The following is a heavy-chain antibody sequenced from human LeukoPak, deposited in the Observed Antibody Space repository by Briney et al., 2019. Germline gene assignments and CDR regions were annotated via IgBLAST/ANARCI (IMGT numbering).Heavy chain of an antibody. Sequence: GGSLRLSCAASGFTFSSYSMNWVRQAPGKGLEWVSSISSSSSSYIYYADSVKGRFTISRDNAKNSLYLQMNSLRAEDTAVYYCAREGGSGWKTLDYWGQGTLVTVSS. D-gene: IGHD6-19*01. CDR2: ISSSSSSYI. V-gene: IGHV3-21*01. CDR1: GFTFSSYS. J-gene: IGHJ4*02. CDR3: AREGGSGWKTLDY.